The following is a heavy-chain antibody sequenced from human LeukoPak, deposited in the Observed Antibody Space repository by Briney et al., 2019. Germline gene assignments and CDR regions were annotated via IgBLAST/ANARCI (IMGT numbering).Heavy chain of an antibody. CDR2: IYYSGST. V-gene: IGHV4-30-4*01. Sequence: SQTLSLTCTVSGGSISSGDYYWSWIRQPPGKGLEWIGYIYYSGSTYYNPSLKSRVTISVDTSKNQFSLKLSSVTAADTAVYYCARELHDYRTRIGLDYWGQGTLVTVSS. J-gene: IGHJ4*02. D-gene: IGHD4-11*01. CDR1: GGSISSGDYY. CDR3: ARELHDYRTRIGLDY.